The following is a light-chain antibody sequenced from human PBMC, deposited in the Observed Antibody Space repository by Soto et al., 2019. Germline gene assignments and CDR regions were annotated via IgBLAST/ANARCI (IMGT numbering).Light chain of an antibody. J-gene: IGKJ1*01. V-gene: IGKV1-5*03. Sequence: DIQMTQSPSTLSASVGDRVTITCRASQSISSWLAWYQQKPGKAPKLLIYKASSLESGVPSRFSGSGSGTDFTLTISSLQHEDFATYYCQQSYYNPTFGQGTKVDIK. CDR3: QQSYYNPT. CDR1: QSISSW. CDR2: KAS.